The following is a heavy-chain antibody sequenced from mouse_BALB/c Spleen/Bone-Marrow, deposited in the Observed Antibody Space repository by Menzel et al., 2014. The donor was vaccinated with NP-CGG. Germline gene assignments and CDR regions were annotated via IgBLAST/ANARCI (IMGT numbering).Heavy chain of an antibody. J-gene: IGHJ4*01. CDR1: GFTFSDFY. CDR2: ISDGVSYT. V-gene: IGHV5-4*02. D-gene: IGHD2-13*01. Sequence: DVKLVESGGGLVKPGGSLKLSCVASGFTFSDFYMFWVRQTPEKRLEWVATISDGVSYTYYPDSVKGRFTISRDNARNNLYLQMSSLKSEDTAMYYCARAPPYDFYTMDYWGQGTSVTVSS. CDR3: ARAPPYDFYTMDY.